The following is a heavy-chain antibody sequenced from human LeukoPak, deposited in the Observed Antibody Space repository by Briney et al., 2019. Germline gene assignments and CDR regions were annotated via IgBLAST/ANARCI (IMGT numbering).Heavy chain of an antibody. CDR3: ARDRPFGA. J-gene: IGHJ5*02. Sequence: TSETLSLTCTVSGASISGYYWSWIRQPPGKGLEWIGYIDDSGSANYNPSLKSRVTISGDTSKNQFYLMLRFVTAADTAMYYCARDRPFGAWGQGTQVTVSS. D-gene: IGHD3-10*01. CDR1: GASISGYY. CDR2: IDDSGSA. V-gene: IGHV4-59*01.